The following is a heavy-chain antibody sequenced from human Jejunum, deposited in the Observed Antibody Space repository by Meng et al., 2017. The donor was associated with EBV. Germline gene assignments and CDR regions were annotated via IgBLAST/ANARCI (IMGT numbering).Heavy chain of an antibody. J-gene: IGHJ2*01. Sequence: QVQRVQSGADVKKPGASVKVSCKASAYTLAGYYMHWVRQAPGQGLEWMGRINPNSGGANYAQKFQGRVTMTRDTSISTAYMELSRLRSDDTAVYYCAREGLVGDLRYFDLWGRGTLVTVSS. V-gene: IGHV1-2*06. CDR1: AYTLAGYY. CDR2: INPNSGGA. CDR3: AREGLVGDLRYFDL. D-gene: IGHD3-16*01.